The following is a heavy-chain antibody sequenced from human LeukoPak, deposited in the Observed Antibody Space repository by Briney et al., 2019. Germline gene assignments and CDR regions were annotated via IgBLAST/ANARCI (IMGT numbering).Heavy chain of an antibody. V-gene: IGHV3-23*01. CDR3: SKLDSSSSYAFDI. Sequence: PGGSLRLSCAASGFTFSSYAMSWVRQAPGKGLEWVSAISGSGGSTYYADSVKGRFTISRDNSKNTLYLQMNSLRAEDTAVYYCSKLDSSSSYAFDIWGQGIMVTVSS. D-gene: IGHD6-6*01. CDR2: ISGSGGST. J-gene: IGHJ3*02. CDR1: GFTFSSYA.